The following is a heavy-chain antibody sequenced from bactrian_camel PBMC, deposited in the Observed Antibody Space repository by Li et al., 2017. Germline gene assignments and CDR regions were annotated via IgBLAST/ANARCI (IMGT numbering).Heavy chain of an antibody. CDR1: GYTLPMN. J-gene: IGHJ6*01. D-gene: IGHD4*01. V-gene: IGHV3S53*01. CDR2: IAGDGRT. Sequence: QVQLVESGGDSVQAGESLRLSCVASGYTLPMNMGWFRRLPGQEREGVAAIAGDGRTDYADSVKGRFTISRDGAKNIIELRMHSLKPEDSAMYYCAAAPTGTWRFPPRLVDFEYWGQGTQVTVS. CDR3: AAAPTGTWRFPPRLVDFEY.